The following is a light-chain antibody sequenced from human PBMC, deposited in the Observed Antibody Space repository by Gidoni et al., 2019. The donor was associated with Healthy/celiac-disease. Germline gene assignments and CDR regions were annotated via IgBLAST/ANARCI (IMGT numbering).Light chain of an antibody. CDR1: SSHSGAGYD. CDR3: QSYDSSLSGVV. Sequence: QSVLPQPPSLSGAPGQRVTIPCTGSSSHSGAGYDVHWYQQLPGTAPKLLIYGNSNRPSGVPDRFSGSKSGTSASLAITGLQAEDEADYYCQSYDSSLSGVVFGGGTKLTVL. V-gene: IGLV1-40*01. J-gene: IGLJ2*01. CDR2: GNS.